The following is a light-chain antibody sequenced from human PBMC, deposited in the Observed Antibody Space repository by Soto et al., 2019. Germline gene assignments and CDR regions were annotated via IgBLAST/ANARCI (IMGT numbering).Light chain of an antibody. CDR1: SSDVGSYNY. V-gene: IGLV2-14*01. Sequence: QSALTQPASVSGSPGQSITISCTGTSSDVGSYNYVSWYQQHPGKAPKLIIYEVSNRPSGVSNRFSGSKSGNTASLTISGXXAEDEADYYCSSYTSSSTLVFGGGTKLTVL. J-gene: IGLJ2*01. CDR2: EVS. CDR3: SSYTSSSTLV.